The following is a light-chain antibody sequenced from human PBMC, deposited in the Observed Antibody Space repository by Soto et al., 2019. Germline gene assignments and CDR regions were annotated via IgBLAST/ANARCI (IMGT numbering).Light chain of an antibody. CDR3: QQYSGPGMYT. V-gene: IGKV3-20*01. CDR1: QSVSSTY. J-gene: IGKJ2*01. CDR2: SAS. Sequence: EIVLTQSPGTLSLSPGEGATLSCRASQSVSSTYLAWYQHKPGQAPRLLIYSASRRASGIPDRFSGSGSGTDFTLTINSLEPEDFAEYYCQQYSGPGMYTFGQGTKVDIK.